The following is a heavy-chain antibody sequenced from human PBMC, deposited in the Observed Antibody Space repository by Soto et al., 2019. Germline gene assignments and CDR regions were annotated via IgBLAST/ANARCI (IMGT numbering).Heavy chain of an antibody. Sequence: QVQLVESGGGVVQPGRSLRLSYAASGFTFSSYAMHWVRQAPGKGLEWVAVISYDGSNKYYADSVKGRFTISRDNSKNTLYLQMNSLRAEDTAVYYCAREYSSSSKTYYFDYWGQGTLVTVSS. CDR1: GFTFSSYA. J-gene: IGHJ4*02. V-gene: IGHV3-30-3*01. CDR3: AREYSSSSKTYYFDY. D-gene: IGHD6-6*01. CDR2: ISYDGSNK.